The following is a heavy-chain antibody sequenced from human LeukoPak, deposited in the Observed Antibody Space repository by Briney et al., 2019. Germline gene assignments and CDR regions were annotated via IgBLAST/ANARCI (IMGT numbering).Heavy chain of an antibody. CDR3: ARDSAWSYFDY. D-gene: IGHD6-19*01. CDR1: GGSISRYQ. J-gene: IGHJ4*02. CDR2: IYDTGST. Sequence: SETLSLTCTVSGGSISRYQWTWIRQPPGKGLEWIGYIYDTGSTNHNPSLKSRVAISVDTSKNQFSLKLSSVTAADTAVYYCARDSAWSYFDYWGQGTLVTVSS. V-gene: IGHV4-59*01.